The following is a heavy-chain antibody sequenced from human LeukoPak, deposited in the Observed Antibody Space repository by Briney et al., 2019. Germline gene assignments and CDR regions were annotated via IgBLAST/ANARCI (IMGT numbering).Heavy chain of an antibody. CDR1: GYTFTGYY. CDR2: INPNSGGT. V-gene: IGHV1-2*02. J-gene: IGHJ5*02. D-gene: IGHD3-16*02. CDR3: ARVRLSNNWFDP. Sequence: ASVKVSCKASGYTFTGYYMHWVRQAPGQGLEWMGWINPNSGGTNYAQKFQGRVTMTRDTSISTAYMELSGLRSDDTAVYYCARVRLSNNWFDPWGQGTLVTVSS.